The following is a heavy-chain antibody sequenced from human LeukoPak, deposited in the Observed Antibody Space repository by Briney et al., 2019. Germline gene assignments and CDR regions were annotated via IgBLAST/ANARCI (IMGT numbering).Heavy chain of an antibody. CDR2: IYYSGST. J-gene: IGHJ5*02. CDR1: GGSISSYY. V-gene: IGHV4-59*01. Sequence: PSETLSLTCTVSGGSISSYYWSWIRQPPGKGLEWIGYIYYSGSTNYNPSLKSRVTISVDTSKNQFSLKLSSVTAADTAVYYCARGPKGTTFKVWFDPWGQGALVTVSS. D-gene: IGHD3-16*01. CDR3: ARGPKGTTFKVWFDP.